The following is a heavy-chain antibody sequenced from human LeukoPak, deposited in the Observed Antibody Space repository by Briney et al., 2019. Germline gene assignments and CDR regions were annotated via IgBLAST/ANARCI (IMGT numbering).Heavy chain of an antibody. Sequence: GGSLRLSCGASGFTFSSYGMHWVRQAPGRGLEWVAVISYDGSNKYYADSVKGRFTISRDNSKNTLFLQMNSLRAEDTAVYSCAKGYYGSGSYYYIDYWGQGTLVTVSS. CDR1: GFTFSSYG. D-gene: IGHD3-10*01. CDR3: AKGYYGSGSYYYIDY. J-gene: IGHJ4*02. V-gene: IGHV3-30*18. CDR2: ISYDGSNK.